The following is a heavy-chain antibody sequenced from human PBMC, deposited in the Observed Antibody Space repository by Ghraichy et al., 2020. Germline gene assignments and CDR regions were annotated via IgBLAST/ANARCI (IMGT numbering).Heavy chain of an antibody. CDR2: INHSGST. CDR1: GGSFSGYY. J-gene: IGHJ4*02. D-gene: IGHD3-22*01. V-gene: IGHV4-34*01. CDR3: ASQYYDSSGYYYVDY. Sequence: SETLSLTCAVYGGSFSGYYWSWIRQPPGKGLEWIGEINHSGSTNYNPSLKSRVTISVDTSKNQFSLKLSSVTAADTAVYYCASQYYDSSGYYYVDYWGQGTLVTVSS.